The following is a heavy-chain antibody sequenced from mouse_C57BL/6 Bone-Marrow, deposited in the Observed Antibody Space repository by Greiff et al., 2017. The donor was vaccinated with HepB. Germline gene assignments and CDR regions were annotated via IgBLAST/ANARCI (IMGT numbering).Heavy chain of an antibody. D-gene: IGHD4-1*01. CDR3: AKLGRDFAY. CDR1: GYTFTSYW. V-gene: IGHV1-64*01. CDR2: IHPNSGST. J-gene: IGHJ3*01. Sequence: VQLQESGAELVKPGASVKLSCKASGYTFTSYWMHWVKQRPGQGLEWIGMIHPNSGSTNYNEKFKSKATLTVDKSSSTAYMQLSSLTSEDSAVYYCAKLGRDFAYWGQGTLVTVSA.